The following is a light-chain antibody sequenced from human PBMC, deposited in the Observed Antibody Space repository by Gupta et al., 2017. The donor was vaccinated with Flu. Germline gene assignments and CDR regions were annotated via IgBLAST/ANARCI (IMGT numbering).Light chain of an antibody. CDR3: LLYYGGAQRGV. J-gene: IGLJ2*01. CDR2: STG. V-gene: IGLV7-43*01. CDR1: TGAVTSGHY. Sequence: VTLTCASSTGAVTSGHYPNWFQQKPGQAPRALSYSTGLKHSWTPARFSGSLLGGKAALTLSGVQPEDEAEYYCLLYYGGAQRGVFGGGTKLTVL.